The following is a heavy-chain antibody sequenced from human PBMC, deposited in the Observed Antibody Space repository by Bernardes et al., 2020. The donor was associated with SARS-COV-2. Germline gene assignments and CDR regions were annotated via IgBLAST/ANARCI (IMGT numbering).Heavy chain of an antibody. CDR3: VRQAFSSSSYRRGFDP. CDR2: IYPGDSDS. Sequence: GESLQISCKGSGYSFATSWIGWVRQMPGKGLEWMGIIYPGDSDSRYSPSFQGQVTISADKSLSTAYLQWSSLKASDTAMYYCVRQAFSSSSYRRGFDPWGQGTLVTVSS. V-gene: IGHV5-51*01. D-gene: IGHD6-6*01. J-gene: IGHJ5*02. CDR1: GYSFATSW.